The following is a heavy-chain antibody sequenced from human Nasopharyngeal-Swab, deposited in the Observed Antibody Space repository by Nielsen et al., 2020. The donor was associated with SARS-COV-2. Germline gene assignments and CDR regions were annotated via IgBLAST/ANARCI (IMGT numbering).Heavy chain of an antibody. CDR1: GFIFSSYS. CDR3: ATLYGSGIYAGYYYYYGMDV. Sequence: GASLKISCAASGFIFSSYSMNWVRQAPGKGLEWVSYISSSGSTIYYADSVKGRFTISRDNAKNSLYLQMNSLRAEDTAVYYCATLYGSGIYAGYYYYYGMDVWGQGTTVTVSS. J-gene: IGHJ6*02. D-gene: IGHD3-10*01. CDR2: ISSSGSTI. V-gene: IGHV3-48*04.